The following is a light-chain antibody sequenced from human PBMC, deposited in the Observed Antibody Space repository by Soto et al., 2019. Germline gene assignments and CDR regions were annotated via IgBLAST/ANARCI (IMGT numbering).Light chain of an antibody. J-gene: IGKJ4*01. CDR2: DAS. V-gene: IGKV3-15*01. CDR3: QQYYNWLT. CDR1: QSVNSN. Sequence: EIVMTHSPATLSGSAGEIGTLSVRASQSVNSNLAWYQQKPGQAPRLLIYDASTRATGIPARFSGSGSGTEFTLTISSLQSEDFAVYYCQQYYNWLTFGGGTKVDIK.